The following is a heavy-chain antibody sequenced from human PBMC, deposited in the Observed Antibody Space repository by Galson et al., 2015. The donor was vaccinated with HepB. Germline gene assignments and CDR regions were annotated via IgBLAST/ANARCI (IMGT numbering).Heavy chain of an antibody. J-gene: IGHJ4*02. CDR1: GGTFSSYA. V-gene: IGHV1-69*13. CDR2: IIPIFGTA. CDR3: ARQLRITIFGVDYFDY. Sequence: SVKVSCKASGGTFSSYAISWVRQAPGQGLEWMGGIIPIFGTANYAQKFQGRVTITADESTSTAYMELSSLRSEDTAVYYCARQLRITIFGVDYFDYWGQGTLVTVSS. D-gene: IGHD3-3*01.